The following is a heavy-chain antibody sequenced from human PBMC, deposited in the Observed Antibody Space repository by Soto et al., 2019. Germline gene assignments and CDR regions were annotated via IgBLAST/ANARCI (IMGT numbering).Heavy chain of an antibody. CDR3: ATDTKGLVRFLSPLDAFDI. D-gene: IGHD6-19*01. Sequence: ASVKVSCKVSGYTLTELSMHWVRQAPGKGLEWMGGFDPEDGETIYAQKFQGRVTMTEDTSTDTAYMELSSLRSEDTAVYYCATDTKGLVRFLSPLDAFDIWGQGTMVTVSS. J-gene: IGHJ3*02. CDR2: FDPEDGET. V-gene: IGHV1-24*01. CDR1: GYTLTELS.